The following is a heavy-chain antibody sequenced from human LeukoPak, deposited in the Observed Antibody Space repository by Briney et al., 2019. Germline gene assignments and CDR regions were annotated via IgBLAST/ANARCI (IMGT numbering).Heavy chain of an antibody. J-gene: IGHJ6*03. CDR3: ARLYDFWSGYYPSAYYYYMDV. D-gene: IGHD3-3*01. CDR2: IKQDGSEK. CDR1: GFTFSSYW. V-gene: IGHV3-7*01. Sequence: GGSLRLSCAASGFTFSSYWMSWVRQAPGKGLEWVANIKQDGSEKYYVDSVKGRFTISRDNAKNSLYLQMNSLRAEDTAVYYCARLYDFWSGYYPSAYYYYMDVWGKGTTVTVSS.